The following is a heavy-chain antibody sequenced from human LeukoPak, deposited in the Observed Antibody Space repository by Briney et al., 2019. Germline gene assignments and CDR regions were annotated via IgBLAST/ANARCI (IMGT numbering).Heavy chain of an antibody. Sequence: GGSLRLSCAGSGFPFSSHGMNWVRQAPGKGLEWVSGISPGGPTYYADSVKSRFTISRDDSKNTQYLEMKNLRAEDTAVYYCAKDGAWLRFDDWGQGILVSVSS. V-gene: IGHV3-23*01. CDR1: GFPFSSHG. CDR3: AKDGAWLRFDD. CDR2: ISPGGPT. J-gene: IGHJ4*02. D-gene: IGHD5-12*01.